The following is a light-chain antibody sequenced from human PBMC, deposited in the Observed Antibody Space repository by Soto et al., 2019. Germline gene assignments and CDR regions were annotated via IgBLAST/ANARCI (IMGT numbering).Light chain of an antibody. V-gene: IGKV3-11*01. CDR1: QSVSSY. J-gene: IGKJ4*01. Sequence: EIVLTQSPATLSLSPGERATLSCRASQSVSSYLAWYQQKPGQAPRLLIYDASNRATGIPAMFSGSGSGTDFTLTISSLEPDDFAVYYCQQRSNWLTFGGGTKVEIK. CDR2: DAS. CDR3: QQRSNWLT.